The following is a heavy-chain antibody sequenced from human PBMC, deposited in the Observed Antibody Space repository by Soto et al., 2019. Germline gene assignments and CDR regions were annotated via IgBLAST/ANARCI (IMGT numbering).Heavy chain of an antibody. J-gene: IGHJ6*03. CDR2: INEDSSYI. Sequence: EVHLVESGGGLVKPGGSLRLSCAASGFDFSSYSMNWVRQAPGKGLEWVSSINEDSSYIYYAHSLRGRFTISRDNAKESLYLQMTSLTAEDTAVYYCVRDFGWYFRSGYMDVWGDGATVTVSS. CDR1: GFDFSSYS. CDR3: VRDFGWYFRSGYMDV. V-gene: IGHV3-21*01. D-gene: IGHD3-3*01.